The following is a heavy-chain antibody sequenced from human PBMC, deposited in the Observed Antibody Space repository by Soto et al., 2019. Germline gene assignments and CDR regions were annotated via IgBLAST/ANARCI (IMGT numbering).Heavy chain of an antibody. V-gene: IGHV4-4*07. CDR2: IHSSGST. D-gene: IGHD6-13*01. CDR3: ARDQGVAAAGITWFDP. Sequence: SETLSLTCTVSGGSMNSYHWSWIRQPAGKGLEWIGHIHSSGSTNYNPSLKSRVTMSVDTSKNQFSLRLMSVTAADTAVYYCARDQGVAAAGITWFDPWGQGSLVTVSS. J-gene: IGHJ5*02. CDR1: GGSMNSYH.